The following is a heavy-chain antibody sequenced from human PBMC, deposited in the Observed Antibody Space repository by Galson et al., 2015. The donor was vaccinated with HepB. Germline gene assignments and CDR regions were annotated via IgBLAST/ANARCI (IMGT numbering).Heavy chain of an antibody. Sequence: SVKVSCKASGYTFTSYAMHWVRQAPGQRLEWMGWINAGNGNPKYSQKFQGRVTITRDTSASTAYMELSSLRSEDTAVYYCARGSGSGWLRPFDYWGQGTLVTVSS. V-gene: IGHV1-3*01. D-gene: IGHD3-10*01. CDR1: GYTFTSYA. J-gene: IGHJ4*02. CDR3: ARGSGSGWLRPFDY. CDR2: INAGNGNP.